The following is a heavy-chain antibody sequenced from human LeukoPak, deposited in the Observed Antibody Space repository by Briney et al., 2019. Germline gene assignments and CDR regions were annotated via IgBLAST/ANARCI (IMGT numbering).Heavy chain of an antibody. V-gene: IGHV3-30*18. J-gene: IGHJ4*02. D-gene: IGHD3-10*01. CDR3: AKDRGIGYYGSGSYYLY. Sequence: PGRSLRLSCAASGFTFSSYGMHWVRQAPGKGLEWVAVISYDGSNKYYADSVKGRFTISRDNSKNTLYLQMNSLRAEDTAVYYCAKDRGIGYYGSGSYYLYWGQGTLVTVSS. CDR1: GFTFSSYG. CDR2: ISYDGSNK.